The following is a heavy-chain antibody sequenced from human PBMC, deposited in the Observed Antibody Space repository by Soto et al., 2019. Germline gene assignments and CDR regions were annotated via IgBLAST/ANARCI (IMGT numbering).Heavy chain of an antibody. CDR2: ISGSGGST. CDR1: GFTFSSYA. J-gene: IGHJ4*02. D-gene: IGHD7-27*01. V-gene: IGHV3-23*01. Sequence: EVQLWESGGGLVQPGGSLRLSCAASGFTFSSYAMRWVRQDPGKGLECVSAISGSGGSTYYADSVKGRFTISRDNTKNTLYQQRNSLRADDTAVYYCAKASNWGYSVYWGQGTLVTVSS. CDR3: AKASNWGYSVY.